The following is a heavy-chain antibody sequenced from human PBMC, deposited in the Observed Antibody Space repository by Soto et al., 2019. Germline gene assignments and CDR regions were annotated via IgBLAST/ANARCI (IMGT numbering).Heavy chain of an antibody. Sequence: ASVKVSCKVSGYTLTELSMHWVRQAPGKGLEWMGGFDPEDGETIYTQKFQGRVTMTEDTSTDTAYMELSSLRSEDTAVYYCARGAGCSGGSCYYTNPVWGQGTLVTVSS. CDR1: GYTLTELS. J-gene: IGHJ4*02. D-gene: IGHD2-15*01. V-gene: IGHV1-24*01. CDR3: ARGAGCSGGSCYYTNPV. CDR2: FDPEDGET.